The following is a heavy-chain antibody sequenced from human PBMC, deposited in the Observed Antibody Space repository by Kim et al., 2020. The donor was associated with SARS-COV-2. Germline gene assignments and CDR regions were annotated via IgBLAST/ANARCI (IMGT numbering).Heavy chain of an antibody. CDR2: ISWNRGSI. CDR3: AKSQVAEDAFDI. CDR1: GFTFDDYA. J-gene: IGHJ3*02. V-gene: IGHV3-9*01. D-gene: IGHD5-12*01. Sequence: GGSLRLSCAASGFTFDDYAMHWVRQAPGKGLEWVSGISWNRGSIGYADSVKGRFTISRDNAKNSLYLQMNSLRAEDTASYYCAKSQVAEDAFDIWGQGT.